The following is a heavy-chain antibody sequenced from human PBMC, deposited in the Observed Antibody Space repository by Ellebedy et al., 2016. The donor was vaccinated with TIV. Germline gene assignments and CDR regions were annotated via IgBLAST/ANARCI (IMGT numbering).Heavy chain of an antibody. CDR1: GFTFSSYW. CDR2: INSDGSST. D-gene: IGHD6-13*01. Sequence: GESLKISCAASGFTFSSYWTHWVRQAPGKGLVWVSRINSDGSSTSYADSVKGRFTISRDNSKNIVYLQMNSLTLEDTAVYYCASLTPQQLVHNYWGQGTLVTVSS. CDR3: ASLTPQQLVHNY. J-gene: IGHJ4*02. V-gene: IGHV3-74*01.